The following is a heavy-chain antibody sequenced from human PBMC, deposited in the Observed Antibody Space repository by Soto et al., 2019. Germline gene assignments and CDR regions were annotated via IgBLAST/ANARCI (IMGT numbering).Heavy chain of an antibody. D-gene: IGHD3-10*01. J-gene: IGHJ6*02. CDR1: GGYISSDGNY. Sequence: SETLSLTCTVSGGYISSDGNYWSWIRQHPGKDLEWIGYIYYSGSTYYNPSLKSRVTISVDTSKNQFSLKLNSVTAADTAVYYCARARMVRGIIYYYGMDVWGQGTTVTVSS. CDR2: IYYSGST. CDR3: ARARMVRGIIYYYGMDV. V-gene: IGHV4-31*03.